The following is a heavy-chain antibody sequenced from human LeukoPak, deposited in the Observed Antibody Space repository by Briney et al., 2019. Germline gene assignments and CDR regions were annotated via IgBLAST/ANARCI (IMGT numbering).Heavy chain of an antibody. CDR3: ARSRSGGWFYFDS. V-gene: IGHV4-61*01. CDR1: GAPLTKPTYY. D-gene: IGHD6-19*01. CDR2: LYSTESP. Sequence: KPSETLSLTCTVSGAPLTKPTYYQWSWIRQPPGKGLELIGSLYSTESPKFNPSLASRVTMSLDTSKSQFFLKLSSVTAEDSAMYYCARSRSGGWFYFDSWGQGTLVTVSS. J-gene: IGHJ4*02.